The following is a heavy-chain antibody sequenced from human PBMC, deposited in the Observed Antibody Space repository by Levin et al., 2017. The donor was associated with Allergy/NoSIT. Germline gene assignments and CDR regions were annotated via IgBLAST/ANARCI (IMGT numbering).Heavy chain of an antibody. CDR1: GYTFTNYY. CDR3: ARGVGGEGDY. CDR2: INPSGGST. D-gene: IGHD4-23*01. V-gene: IGHV1-46*01. J-gene: IGHJ4*02. Sequence: GESLKISCKASGYTFTNYYMHWVRQAPGQGLEWMGIINPSGGSTSYAQKFQVRVTMTRDTSTSTVYMELSSLRSEDTAIYYCARGVGGEGDYWGQGTLVTVSS.